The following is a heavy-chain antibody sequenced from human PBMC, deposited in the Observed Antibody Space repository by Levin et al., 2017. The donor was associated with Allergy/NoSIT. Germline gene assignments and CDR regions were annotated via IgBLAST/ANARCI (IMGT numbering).Heavy chain of an antibody. CDR2: IHYSGNT. CDR1: GDSISSSFYY. Sequence: SETLSLTCTVSGDSISSSFYYGGWIRQPPGKGLEWIGSIHYSGNTDYNPSLKSRVTISVDTSKNQFSLKMNSVTAADTAVDDCGRERGAGGAGRVPPDPWGQGTLVTVSS. CDR3: GRERGAGGAGRVPPDP. V-gene: IGHV4-39*07. D-gene: IGHD3-10*01. J-gene: IGHJ5*02.